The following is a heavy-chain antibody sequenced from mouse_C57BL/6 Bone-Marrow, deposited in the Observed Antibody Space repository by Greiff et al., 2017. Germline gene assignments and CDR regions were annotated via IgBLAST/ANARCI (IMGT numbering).Heavy chain of an antibody. D-gene: IGHD1-1*02. CDR1: GFTFSSYA. CDR2: ISDGGSYT. V-gene: IGHV5-4*01. J-gene: IGHJ4*01. Sequence: EVKLMESGGGLVKPGGSLKLSCAASGFTFSSYAMSWVRQTPEKRLEWVATISDGGSYTYYPDNVKGRFTISRDNAKNNLYLQMSHLKSEDTAMYYCARDYGGAMDYWGQGTSVTVSS. CDR3: ARDYGGAMDY.